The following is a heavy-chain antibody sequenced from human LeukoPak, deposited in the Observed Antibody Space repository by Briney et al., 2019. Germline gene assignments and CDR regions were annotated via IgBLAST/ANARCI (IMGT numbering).Heavy chain of an antibody. V-gene: IGHV3-30*03. J-gene: IGHJ6*03. CDR2: ISYDGSNK. CDR3: ARVGGITLALAPSPFPDYNYYYMDV. D-gene: IGHD3-10*01. CDR1: GFTFSSYG. Sequence: GGSLRLSCAASGFTFSSYGMHWVRQAPGKGLEWVAVISYDGSNKYYADSVKGRFTISRDNSKNTLYLQMNSLRAEDTAVYYCARVGGITLALAPSPFPDYNYYYMDVWGKGTTVTVSS.